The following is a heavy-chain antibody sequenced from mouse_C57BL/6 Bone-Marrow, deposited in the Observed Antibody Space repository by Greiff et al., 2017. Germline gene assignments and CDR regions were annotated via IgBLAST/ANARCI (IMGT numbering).Heavy chain of an antibody. Sequence: EVQLQQSGPELVKPGASVKISCKASGYTFTDYYMNWVKQSHGKSLEWIGDINPNNGGTSYNQKLKGKATLTVDKSSSTAYMELSSLTSEDSAVYYCARDYYGGSWYFYYWGQGTILTGSS. CDR2: INPNNGGT. V-gene: IGHV1-26*01. D-gene: IGHD1-1*01. CDR1: GYTFTDYY. J-gene: IGHJ2*01. CDR3: ARDYYGGSWYFYY.